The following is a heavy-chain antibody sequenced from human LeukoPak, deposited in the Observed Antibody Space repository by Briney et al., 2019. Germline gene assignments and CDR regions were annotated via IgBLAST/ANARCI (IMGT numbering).Heavy chain of an antibody. CDR3: AREITMVRPHTQQNWFDP. V-gene: IGHV4-59*12. Sequence: SETLSLTCTVSGGSISSYYWSWIRQPPGKGLEWIGYIHYSGSTNYNPSLKSRVTISLDTSKNQFSLKLSSVTAADTAVYYCAREITMVRPHTQQNWFDPWGQGTLVTVSS. J-gene: IGHJ5*02. CDR2: IHYSGST. D-gene: IGHD3-10*01. CDR1: GGSISSYY.